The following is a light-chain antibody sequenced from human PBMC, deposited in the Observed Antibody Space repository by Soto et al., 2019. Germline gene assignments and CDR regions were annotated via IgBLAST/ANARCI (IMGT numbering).Light chain of an antibody. CDR1: SSNIGVNT. J-gene: IGLJ1*01. CDR2: TYD. CDR3: VAWDDSLNGYV. Sequence: QSVLTQPPSASGTPGQRVTISCSGGSSNIGVNTVTWYQQLPRAAPKLLIYTYDQRPSGVPDRFSASKSGTAASLAISGLQSEDEADYYCVAWDDSLNGYVFGPGTKVTVL. V-gene: IGLV1-44*01.